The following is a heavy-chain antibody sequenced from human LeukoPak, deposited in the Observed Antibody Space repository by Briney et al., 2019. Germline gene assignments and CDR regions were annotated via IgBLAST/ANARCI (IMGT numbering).Heavy chain of an antibody. V-gene: IGHV4-4*07. CDR3: ARDRGGSSWYNYYDA. Sequence: SETLSLTCTVYGDSISNNYWSWIRQPAGKGLEWISRIHFNGNTDYNPSLKSRVTTSIDTPRNQFSLKLSSVTAADTAVFYCARDRGGSSWYNYYDAWGQGILVTVSS. D-gene: IGHD6-13*01. CDR2: IHFNGNT. CDR1: GDSISNNY. J-gene: IGHJ4*02.